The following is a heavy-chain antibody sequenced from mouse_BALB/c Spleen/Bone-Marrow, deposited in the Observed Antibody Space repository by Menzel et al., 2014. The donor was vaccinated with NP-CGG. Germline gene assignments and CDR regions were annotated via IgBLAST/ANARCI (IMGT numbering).Heavy chain of an antibody. CDR2: INPGSGGI. V-gene: IGHV1-54*03. CDR3: ARSIYDGYYEALDY. CDR1: GYAFTNYL. D-gene: IGHD2-3*01. J-gene: IGHJ4*01. Sequence: VQLQESGTDLVRPGTSVKVSCKASGYAFTNYLIEWIKQRPGQGLEWIGVINPGSGGINYNERFKGKATLTADKSSSADYMKLTCETSDDSAVYFCARSIYDGYYEALDYWGQGTSVTVSS.